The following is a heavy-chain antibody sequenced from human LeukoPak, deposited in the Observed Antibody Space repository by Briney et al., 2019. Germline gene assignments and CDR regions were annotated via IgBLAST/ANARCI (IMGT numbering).Heavy chain of an antibody. D-gene: IGHD1-1*01. CDR1: GFTFSSNG. J-gene: IGHJ4*02. Sequence: GGSPRLSCAASGFTFSSNGIHWVRQAPGKGLEWVAVVSYDGRNQYYADSVKGRFTISRDNPKNIVYLQMNSLRPEDTAVYHCAKEKYNWNDYFDYWGQGTLVTVSS. CDR3: AKEKYNWNDYFDY. CDR2: VSYDGRNQ. V-gene: IGHV3-30*18.